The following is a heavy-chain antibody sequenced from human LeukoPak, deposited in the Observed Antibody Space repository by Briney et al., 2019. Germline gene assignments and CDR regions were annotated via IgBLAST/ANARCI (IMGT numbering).Heavy chain of an antibody. V-gene: IGHV3-23*01. J-gene: IGHJ4*02. D-gene: IGHD5-12*01. CDR3: AKIGNSGYAPYFDY. Sequence: GSLRLSCAASGFTVSSNYMSWVRQAPGKGLEWVSGISGSGGNTYYADSVKGRFTISRNNSKNTLYLQMNSLRAEDTAVYYCAKIGNSGYAPYFDYWGQGTLVTVSS. CDR1: GFTVSSNY. CDR2: ISGSGGNT.